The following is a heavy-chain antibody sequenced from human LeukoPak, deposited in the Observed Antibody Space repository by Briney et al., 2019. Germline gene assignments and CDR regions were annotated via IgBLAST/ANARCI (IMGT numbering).Heavy chain of an antibody. CDR2: INAGNGNI. D-gene: IGHD6-19*01. J-gene: IGHJ4*02. CDR3: ARAFTLSGWHLDY. V-gene: IGHV1-3*01. Sequence: ASVKVSCKASGYTFTSYGISWVRQAPGQRLEWMGWINAGNGNIKYSQKFQGRVTITRDTSASTAYMELSSLRSEDTAVYYCARAFTLSGWHLDYWGQGTLVTVSS. CDR1: GYTFTSYG.